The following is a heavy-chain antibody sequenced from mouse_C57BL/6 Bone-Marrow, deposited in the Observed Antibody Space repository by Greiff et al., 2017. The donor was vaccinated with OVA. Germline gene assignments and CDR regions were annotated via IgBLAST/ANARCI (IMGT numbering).Heavy chain of an antibody. J-gene: IGHJ2*01. Sequence: QVQLKQPGAELVKPGASVKLSCKASGYTFTSYWMHWVKQRPGQGLEWIGMIHPNSGSTNYNEKFKSKATLTVDKSSSTAYMQLSSLTSEDSAVYYCARWYYGSRGYWGQGTTLTVSS. CDR2: IHPNSGST. CDR1: GYTFTSYW. D-gene: IGHD1-1*01. V-gene: IGHV1-64*01. CDR3: ARWYYGSRGY.